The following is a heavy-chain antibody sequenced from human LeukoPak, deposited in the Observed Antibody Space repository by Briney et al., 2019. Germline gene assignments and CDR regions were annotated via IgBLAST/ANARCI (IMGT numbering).Heavy chain of an antibody. CDR1: GFTVSSNY. Sequence: GGSLRLSCAASGFTVSSNYMTWVRQAPGKGLKWVSHIYSGGSTFYADSVKGRFTISRDNSKNTLYLQMNSLRAEDTAVYYRARDQGSQKVDAFDIWGQGTMVTVSS. CDR2: IYSGGST. J-gene: IGHJ3*02. V-gene: IGHV3-53*01. CDR3: ARDQGSQKVDAFDI. D-gene: IGHD1-26*01.